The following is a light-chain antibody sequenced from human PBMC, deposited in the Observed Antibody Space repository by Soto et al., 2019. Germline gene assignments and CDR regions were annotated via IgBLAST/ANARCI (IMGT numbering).Light chain of an antibody. V-gene: IGKV3-11*01. Sequence: EIVLTQSPATLYLSPGERATLSCRASQSVSSYFAWFQQRPGQAPRLLIYDASNRATGIPPRFSGSGSGTDFTLTISSLEPEDFAVYYCQQRSNWPWTFGQGTKLEIK. J-gene: IGKJ1*01. CDR1: QSVSSY. CDR3: QQRSNWPWT. CDR2: DAS.